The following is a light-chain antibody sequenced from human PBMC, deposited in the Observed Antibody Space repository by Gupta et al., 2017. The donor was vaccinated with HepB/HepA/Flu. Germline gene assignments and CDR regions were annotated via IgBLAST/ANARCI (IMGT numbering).Light chain of an antibody. J-gene: IGLJ2*01. V-gene: IGLV3-1*01. CDR2: QDS. CDR1: KVGDKY. CDR3: QAGDSGLG. Sequence: SSALPQPPSVSVSPGQTASITCSGDKVGDKYACWYQQKPGQSPVLVIYQDSKRPSGIPGRFSGSNSGNTATLTISGTTVMDEADYYCQAGDSGLGFGGGTKMNVL.